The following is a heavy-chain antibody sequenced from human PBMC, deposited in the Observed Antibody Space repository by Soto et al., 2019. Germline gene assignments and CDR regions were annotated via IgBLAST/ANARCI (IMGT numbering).Heavy chain of an antibody. Sequence: SVKVSCKASGFTFTSSAVQWVRQARGQRLEWIGWIVVGSGNTNYAQKFQERVTITRDMSTSTAYMELSSLRSEDTAVYYCAADPPVLAAAGPRYGMDVWGQGTTVTV. CDR2: IVVGSGNT. D-gene: IGHD6-13*01. CDR1: GFTFTSSA. J-gene: IGHJ6*02. V-gene: IGHV1-58*01. CDR3: AADPPVLAAAGPRYGMDV.